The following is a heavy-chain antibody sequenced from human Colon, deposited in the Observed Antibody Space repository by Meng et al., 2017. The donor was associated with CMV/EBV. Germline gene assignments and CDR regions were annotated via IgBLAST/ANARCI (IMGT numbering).Heavy chain of an antibody. CDR3: ARGRGRYSDIDY. CDR2: IYASGIT. D-gene: IGHD3-9*01. V-gene: IGHV4-4*07. CDR1: GGSINSHY. Sequence: QVQLQGSGPGLVKPSETLSLTCTVSGGSINSHYWSWLRQSAGKGLEWIGRIYASGITTYNPSLKSRVTISVDTSKNQFSLKLSSVTAADTAVYYCARGRGRYSDIDYWGQGTLVTVSS. J-gene: IGHJ4*02.